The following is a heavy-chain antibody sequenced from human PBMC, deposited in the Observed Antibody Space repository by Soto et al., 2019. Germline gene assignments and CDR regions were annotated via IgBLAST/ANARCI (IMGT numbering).Heavy chain of an antibody. D-gene: IGHD3-9*01. Sequence: PGGSLRLSCAASGFTFSSYAISWVRQAPGKGLEWVSAISGSGGSTYYADSVKGRFTISRDNSKNTLYLQMNSLRAEDTAVYYCAKDPGYYDILTGNGDYWGQGTLVTVSS. V-gene: IGHV3-23*01. CDR1: GFTFSSYA. J-gene: IGHJ4*02. CDR2: ISGSGGST. CDR3: AKDPGYYDILTGNGDY.